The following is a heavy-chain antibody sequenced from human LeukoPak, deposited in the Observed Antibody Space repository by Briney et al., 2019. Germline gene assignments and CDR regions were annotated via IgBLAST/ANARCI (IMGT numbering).Heavy chain of an antibody. CDR1: GFTFSSYG. CDR2: IRYDGSNK. D-gene: IGHD5-18*01. CDR3: AKDLGRIQRYYYYYGMDV. J-gene: IGHJ6*02. Sequence: PGGSLRLSCAASGFTFSSYGMLWVRQAPGKGLEWVAFIRYDGSNKYYADSVKGRFTISRDNSKNTLYLQMNSLRAEDTAVYYCAKDLGRIQRYYYYYGMDVWGQGTTVTVSS. V-gene: IGHV3-30*02.